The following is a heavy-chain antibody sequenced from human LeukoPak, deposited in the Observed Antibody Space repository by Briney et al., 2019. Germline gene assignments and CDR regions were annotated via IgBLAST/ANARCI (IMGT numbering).Heavy chain of an antibody. CDR3: AKDIEDSYGYSFDY. Sequence: PGGSLRLSCAASGFTLDDYAMHWVRHARGKGVEWVSGISWNSGSIVYADSVKGPFTISRDNANNSLYLQINGLRAEDTALYYCAKDIEDSYGYSFDYWGQGTLVTVSS. CDR1: GFTLDDYA. J-gene: IGHJ4*02. V-gene: IGHV3-9*01. D-gene: IGHD5-18*01. CDR2: ISWNSGSI.